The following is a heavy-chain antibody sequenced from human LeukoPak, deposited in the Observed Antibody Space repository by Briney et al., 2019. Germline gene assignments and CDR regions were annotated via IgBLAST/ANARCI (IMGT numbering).Heavy chain of an antibody. Sequence: ASVTVSCKSSGYTFTSYGIRWVRQARGRGLDGMGWISAYNGNTNYAQKLQGRVTMTTDTSTSTAYMELRSLRSDDTAVYYCARDLGTGYSYGYFDYWGQGTLVTVSS. CDR3: ARDLGTGYSYGYFDY. CDR2: ISAYNGNT. D-gene: IGHD5-18*01. CDR1: GYTFTSYG. V-gene: IGHV1-18*01. J-gene: IGHJ4*02.